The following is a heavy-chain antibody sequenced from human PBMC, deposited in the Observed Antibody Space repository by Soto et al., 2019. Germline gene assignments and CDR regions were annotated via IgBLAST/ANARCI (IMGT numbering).Heavy chain of an antibody. CDR1: GGSISSSSYY. J-gene: IGHJ4*02. Sequence: SETLSLTCTVSGGSISSSSYYWGWIRQPPGKGLEWIGSIYYSGSTYYNPSLKSRVTISVDTSKNQFSLKLSSVTAADTAVYYCARHSRSGTRAGYFDYWGQGTLVTVSS. CDR2: IYYSGST. V-gene: IGHV4-39*01. D-gene: IGHD3-10*01. CDR3: ARHSRSGTRAGYFDY.